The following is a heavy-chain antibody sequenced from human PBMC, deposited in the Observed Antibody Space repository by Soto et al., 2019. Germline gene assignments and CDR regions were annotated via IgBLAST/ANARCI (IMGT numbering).Heavy chain of an antibody. CDR2: IFHTGTT. CDR1: GDSIIGIYH. D-gene: IGHD3-10*01. CDR3: AVNYYGSGSYYIPYYYYGMDV. Sequence: SETLSLTCAVSGDSIIGIYHWAWIRQPPGRSLEWIASIFHTGTTYYTPSLKSRVTISVDTSKNQFSLRLSSVTAADTAVYYCAVNYYGSGSYYIPYYYYGMDVWGQGTTVTVSS. J-gene: IGHJ6*02. V-gene: IGHV4-38-2*01.